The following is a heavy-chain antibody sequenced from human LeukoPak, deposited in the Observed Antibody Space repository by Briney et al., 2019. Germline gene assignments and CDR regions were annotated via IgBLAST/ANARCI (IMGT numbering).Heavy chain of an antibody. V-gene: IGHV1-46*01. Sequence: ASVKVSCKASGYTFTSYYMHWVRQAPGQGLEWMGIINPSGGSTSYAQKFQGRVTMTRDMSTSTVYMELRSLRSDDTAVYYCARVPSGDFWSGYYFMGDWFDPWGQGTLVTVSS. J-gene: IGHJ5*02. D-gene: IGHD3-3*01. CDR3: ARVPSGDFWSGYYFMGDWFDP. CDR2: INPSGGST. CDR1: GYTFTSYY.